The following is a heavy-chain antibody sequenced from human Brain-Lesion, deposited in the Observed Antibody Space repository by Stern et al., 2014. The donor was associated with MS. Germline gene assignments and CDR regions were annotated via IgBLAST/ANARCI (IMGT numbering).Heavy chain of an antibody. CDR2: ISARGGST. D-gene: IGHD3-16*02. V-gene: IGHV3-23*04. CDR1: GFRFSSYA. Sequence: EVQLEESGGGFVQPGGSLRLSCAASGFRFSSYAMSWVRQTPGKGLEWVSGISARGGSTYYADSVKGRFTISRDKSKNTLFLQMNSLRAEDTAVYYCAKGVWGSYLNAFDMWGQGTMVTVSS. CDR3: AKGVWGSYLNAFDM. J-gene: IGHJ3*02.